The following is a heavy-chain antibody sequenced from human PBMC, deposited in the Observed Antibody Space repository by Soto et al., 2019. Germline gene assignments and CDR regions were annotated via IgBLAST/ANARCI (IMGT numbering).Heavy chain of an antibody. CDR3: ARGPRESGEWLLFDY. CDR1: GYTFSNYE. CDR2: MNPNDGNT. V-gene: IGHV1-8*01. Sequence: QVKLVQSGADVKKPGASVKVSCKASGYTFSNYEINWVRQASGQGLEWMGRMNPNDGNTGYAQNFQGRVSMTRNTSINTAYMELSSLRSDDTAVYYCARGPRESGEWLLFDYWGQGALVTVSS. J-gene: IGHJ4*02. D-gene: IGHD3-3*01.